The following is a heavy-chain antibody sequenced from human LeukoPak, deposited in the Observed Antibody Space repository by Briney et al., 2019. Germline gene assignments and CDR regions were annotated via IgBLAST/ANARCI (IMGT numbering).Heavy chain of an antibody. V-gene: IGHV3-11*01. CDR3: ARHRKRLRSPMDV. Sequence: GGSLRLSCAASGFTFSDYYMSWIRQAPGKGLEWVSYISSSGSTIYYADSVKGRFTISRDNAKNSLYLQMNSLRAEDTAVYYCARHRKRLRSPMDVWGQGTTVTVSS. D-gene: IGHD5-12*01. CDR2: ISSSGSTI. J-gene: IGHJ6*02. CDR1: GFTFSDYY.